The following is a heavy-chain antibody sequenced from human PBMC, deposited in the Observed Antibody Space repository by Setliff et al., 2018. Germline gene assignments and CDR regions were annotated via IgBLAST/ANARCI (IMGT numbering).Heavy chain of an antibody. D-gene: IGHD2-8*01. Sequence: ASVKVSCKASGYTFTSYAMNWVRQAPGQGLEWMGWMNPNGGNTGYAQKFQGRVTMTRNTSISAAYMELSSLRSEDTAVYYCARGLGYCTNGVCYTGWYYYYGMDVWGQGTTVTVSS. CDR3: ARGLGYCTNGVCYTGWYYYYGMDV. CDR2: MNPNGGNT. J-gene: IGHJ6*02. V-gene: IGHV1-8*02. CDR1: GYTFTSYA.